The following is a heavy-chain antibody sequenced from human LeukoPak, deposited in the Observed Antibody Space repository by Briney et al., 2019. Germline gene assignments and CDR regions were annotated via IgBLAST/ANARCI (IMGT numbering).Heavy chain of an antibody. J-gene: IGHJ4*02. D-gene: IGHD3-3*01. CDR2: IYSSGSA. V-gene: IGHV4-39*01. Sequence: KTSETLSLTCTVSGGSINSNNYYWGWIRQPPGKGLEWIGSIYSSGSAYYNPSLKSRVTISVDTSKNQFSLRLSSVTAADTAVYYCRSRYLEWLLEYWGQGTLVTVSS. CDR1: GGSINSNNYY. CDR3: RSRYLEWLLEY.